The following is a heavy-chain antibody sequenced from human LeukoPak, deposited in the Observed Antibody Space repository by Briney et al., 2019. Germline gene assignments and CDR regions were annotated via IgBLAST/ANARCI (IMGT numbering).Heavy chain of an antibody. CDR3: ARVGNSGYYSSPLNY. V-gene: IGHV1-2*02. CDR2: INPNSGGT. J-gene: IGHJ4*02. D-gene: IGHD3-22*01. Sequence: ASVKVSCKASGYTFTGYYMHWVRQAPGQGLEWMGWINPNSGGTNYAQKFQGRVTMTRDTSISTAYMELSRLRSDDTAVYYCARVGNSGYYSSPLNYWGQGTLVTVSS. CDR1: GYTFTGYY.